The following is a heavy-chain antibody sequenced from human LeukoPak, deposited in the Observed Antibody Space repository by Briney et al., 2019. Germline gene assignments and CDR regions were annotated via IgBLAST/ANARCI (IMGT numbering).Heavy chain of an antibody. CDR1: GYSFTSYG. Sequence: ASVKVSCTASGYSFTSYGLHWVRQAPGQRLEWLGWINAGNGNTQSSEKFQDRVIFTRDTSASTAYMELSSLRSEDTAEYYCARHLGYCGSDCYLNYYYYYGMDVWGQGTTVTVSS. CDR2: INAGNGNT. V-gene: IGHV1-3*01. D-gene: IGHD2-21*02. J-gene: IGHJ6*02. CDR3: ARHLGYCGSDCYLNYYYYYGMDV.